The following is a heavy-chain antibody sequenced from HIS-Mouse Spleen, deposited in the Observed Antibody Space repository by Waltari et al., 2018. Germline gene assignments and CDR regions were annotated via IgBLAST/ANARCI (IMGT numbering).Heavy chain of an antibody. D-gene: IGHD6-13*01. CDR3: ARSRADSIAAAGGIFDY. J-gene: IGHJ4*02. CDR2: INHSGST. V-gene: IGHV4-34*01. CDR1: GGSFSGYY. Sequence: QVQLQQWGAGLLKPSETLSLTCAVYGGSFSGYYWSWIRQPPGKGLEWIGEINHSGSTNYNPSLKSRVTISVDTSKNQFSLKLSSVTAADTAVYYCARSRADSIAAAGGIFDYWGQGTLVTVSS.